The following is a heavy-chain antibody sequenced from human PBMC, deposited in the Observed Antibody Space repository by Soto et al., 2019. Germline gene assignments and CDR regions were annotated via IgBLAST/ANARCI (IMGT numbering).Heavy chain of an antibody. CDR2: ISYDESDK. V-gene: IGHV3-30*03. CDR3: ARDLSVAGPDY. D-gene: IGHD6-19*01. Sequence: GESLRLSCAASGFTFRSYAMHWVRQAPGKGLEWVAVISYDESDKYYADSLKGRFTISRDNSKNTLYLQMNSLRGEDTAVYYCARDLSVAGPDYWGQGTLVTVS. CDR1: GFTFRSYA. J-gene: IGHJ4*02.